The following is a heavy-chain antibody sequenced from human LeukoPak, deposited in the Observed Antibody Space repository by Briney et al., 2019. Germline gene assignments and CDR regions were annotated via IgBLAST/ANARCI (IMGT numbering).Heavy chain of an antibody. J-gene: IGHJ4*02. D-gene: IGHD1-26*01. V-gene: IGHV1-8*01. Sequence: GASVKVSCKASGYTFTSYDIHWVRQATGQGLEWMGWMNPNSGNTGYAQKFQGRVTMTRNTSISTAYMELSSLRSEDTAVCYCARGILVGTTRNKLIDYWGQGTLVTVSS. CDR3: ARGILVGTTRNKLIDY. CDR2: MNPNSGNT. CDR1: GYTFTSYD.